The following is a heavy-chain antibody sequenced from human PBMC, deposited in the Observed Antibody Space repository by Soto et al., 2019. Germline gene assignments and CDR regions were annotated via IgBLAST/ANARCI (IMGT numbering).Heavy chain of an antibody. V-gene: IGHV4-39*01. D-gene: IGHD6-13*01. CDR2: MSYSRST. CDR3: ADHLGGTSWGGGYFDY. CDR1: GCPISSNNYY. Sequence: SETLSLTCFVSGCPISSNNYYWGWIRQPPGKGLEWIGSMSYSRSTYYNPSLKSRVTISVDTSKNQFSLKLTSVTAADTAVYYCADHLGGTSWGGGYFDYWGQGTLVTVSS. J-gene: IGHJ4*02.